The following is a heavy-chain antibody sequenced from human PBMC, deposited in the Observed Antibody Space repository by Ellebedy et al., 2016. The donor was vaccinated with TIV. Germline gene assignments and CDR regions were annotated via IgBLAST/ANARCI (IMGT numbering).Heavy chain of an antibody. V-gene: IGHV3-73*01. D-gene: IGHD7-27*01. J-gene: IGHJ4*02. CDR3: LLWGANYFDY. CDR1: GVTSSDSA. CDR2: IRSQPNRHAT. Sequence: PGGSLRPSCAASGVTSSDSAIHWVPQAYGKGPEWVGRIRSQPNRHATSYAASVQGRFTISRDESKNTAYLQMNSLTTDDPAVYYCLLWGANYFDYWGQGALVTVSS.